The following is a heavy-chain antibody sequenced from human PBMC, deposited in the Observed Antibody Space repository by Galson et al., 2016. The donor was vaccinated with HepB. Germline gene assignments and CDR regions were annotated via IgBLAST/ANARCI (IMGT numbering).Heavy chain of an antibody. J-gene: IGHJ4*02. Sequence: SLRLSCAASGFTFSSHKMQWVRQAPGKALEWLSDISGSGHIIQYADAVKGRFTTSRDNAKKSLYLQMNSLRDEDTAVYYCAREGAYSGNDFGGGFDFWGQGTLVTVSS. CDR3: AREGAYSGNDFGGGFDF. CDR1: GFTFSSHK. D-gene: IGHD5-12*01. CDR2: ISGSGHII. V-gene: IGHV3-48*02.